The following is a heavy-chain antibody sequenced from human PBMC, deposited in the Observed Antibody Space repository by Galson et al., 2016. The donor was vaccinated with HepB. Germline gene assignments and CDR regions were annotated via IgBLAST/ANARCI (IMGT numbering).Heavy chain of an antibody. V-gene: IGHV3-23*01. CDR1: GFTFSNYA. D-gene: IGHD6-13*01. J-gene: IGHJ4*02. Sequence: SLRLSCAASGFTFSNYAMSWVRQVPGKGLEWVSAINFNSGSTYYADSVKGRFTISRDNSKNTLYLQMKSLRAEDTAVYYCAKTRWAIGRLDYWGQGTRVTVSS. CDR2: INFNSGST. CDR3: AKTRWAIGRLDY.